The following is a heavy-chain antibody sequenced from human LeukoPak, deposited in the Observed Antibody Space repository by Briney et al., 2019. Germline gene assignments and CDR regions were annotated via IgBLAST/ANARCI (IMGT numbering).Heavy chain of an antibody. CDR3: AKGQRWESPHYLDS. D-gene: IGHD1-26*01. CDR1: GFTFSSSA. Sequence: GXSLRLSCAASGFTFSSSAMSWVRQVPGKGLEWVSGISASGGSTSYADSVRGRFTISRDNSKNTLYVQMNSLRDEDTAVYYCAKGQRWESPHYLDSWGQGTLVTVSS. V-gene: IGHV3-23*01. J-gene: IGHJ4*02. CDR2: ISASGGST.